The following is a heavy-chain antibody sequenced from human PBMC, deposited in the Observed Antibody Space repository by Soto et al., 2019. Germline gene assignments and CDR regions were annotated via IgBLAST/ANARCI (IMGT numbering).Heavy chain of an antibody. CDR1: GGSISSYY. J-gene: IGHJ3*02. V-gene: IGHV4-59*01. Sequence: SETLSLTCTVSGGSISSYYWSWIRQPPGKGLEWIGYIYYSGSTNYNPSLKGRVTISVDTSKNQFSLKLSSVTAADTAVYYCARDAVNGAVTFDAFDIWGQGTMVTVSS. CDR3: ARDAVNGAVTFDAFDI. CDR2: IYYSGST. D-gene: IGHD4-17*01.